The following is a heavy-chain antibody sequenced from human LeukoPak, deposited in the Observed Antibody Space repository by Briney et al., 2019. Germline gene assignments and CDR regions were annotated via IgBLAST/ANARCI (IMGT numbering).Heavy chain of an antibody. Sequence: GASVKVSCKASGGTFISYAISWVRQAPGQGLEWMGGIIPIFGTANYAQKFQGRVTITADESTSTAYMELSSLRSEDTAVYYCARDILPHDYGDYVEAVTLDYWGQGTLVTVSS. J-gene: IGHJ4*02. CDR1: GGTFISYA. CDR2: IIPIFGTA. V-gene: IGHV1-69*13. CDR3: ARDILPHDYGDYVEAVTLDY. D-gene: IGHD4-17*01.